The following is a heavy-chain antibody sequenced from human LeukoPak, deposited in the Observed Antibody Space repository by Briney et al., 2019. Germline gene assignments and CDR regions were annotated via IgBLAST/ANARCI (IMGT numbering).Heavy chain of an antibody. Sequence: GGSLRLSCAASGFTFSSYGMHWVRQAPGKGLEWVAVISYDGSNKYYADSVKGRFTISRDNSKNTLYLQMNSLRAEDTAVYYCATVPGYFDYWGQGTLVTVSS. CDR3: ATVPGYFDY. J-gene: IGHJ4*02. CDR1: GFTFSSYG. D-gene: IGHD2-2*01. V-gene: IGHV3-30*03. CDR2: ISYDGSNK.